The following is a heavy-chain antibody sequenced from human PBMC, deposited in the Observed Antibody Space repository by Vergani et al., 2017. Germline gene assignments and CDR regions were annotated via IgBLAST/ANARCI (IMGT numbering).Heavy chain of an antibody. J-gene: IGHJ2*01. CDR3: AKRLGAESGSYRGTWYFDL. CDR2: ISGSGGST. Sequence: VQLLESGGGLVQPGGSLRLSSAASGFTFSSYAMSWVRQAPGKGLEWVSAISGSGGSTYYADSVKGLFTISRDNSKTTLYLQRNSLRAEDTAVYYCAKRLGAESGSYRGTWYFDLWGRGTLVTVSS. D-gene: IGHD1-26*01. V-gene: IGHV3-23*01. CDR1: GFTFSSYA.